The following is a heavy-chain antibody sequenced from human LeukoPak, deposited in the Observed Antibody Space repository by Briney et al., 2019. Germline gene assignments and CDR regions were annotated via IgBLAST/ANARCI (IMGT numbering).Heavy chain of an antibody. D-gene: IGHD4-17*01. J-gene: IGHJ2*01. CDR3: ARDGGDYGPSSFDL. CDR1: GGSISSYY. CDR2: IFYSGST. V-gene: IGHV4-59*01. Sequence: SETQSLTCTVSGGSISSYYWSWIRQPPGKGLEWIGYIFYSGSTNYNPSLKSRVTISVDTSKNQFSLKLSSVTAADTAVYYCARDGGDYGPSSFDLWGRGTLVTVSS.